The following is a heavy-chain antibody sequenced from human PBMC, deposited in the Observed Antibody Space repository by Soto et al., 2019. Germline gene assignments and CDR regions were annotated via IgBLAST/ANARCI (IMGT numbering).Heavy chain of an antibody. CDR1: GFTFSSCA. CDR3: AKVRVGIDVDFDY. Sequence: EVHLLESGGGLVQPGGSLRLSCAASGFTFSSCAMSWVRQAPAKGLEWVSAIRDSDSGGTTYYADSVKGRFTISRDDSKNTLYLQMSSLRAEDTAMYYCAKVRVGIDVDFDYWGQGALVTVSS. CDR2: IRDSDSGGTT. D-gene: IGHD2-21*01. J-gene: IGHJ4*02. V-gene: IGHV3-23*01.